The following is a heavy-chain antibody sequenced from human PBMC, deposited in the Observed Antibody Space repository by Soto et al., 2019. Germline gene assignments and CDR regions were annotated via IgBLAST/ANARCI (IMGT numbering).Heavy chain of an antibody. D-gene: IGHD2-15*01. CDR3: ARDTANIVVVVYYYYGMDV. Sequence: GGSLRLSCAASGFTFSSYWMSWVRQAPGKGLEWVANIKQDGSEKYYVDSVKGRFTISRDNAKNSLYLQMNSLRAEDTAVYYCARDTANIVVVVYYYYGMDVWGQGTTVTVSS. CDR1: GFTFSSYW. CDR2: IKQDGSEK. V-gene: IGHV3-7*05. J-gene: IGHJ6*02.